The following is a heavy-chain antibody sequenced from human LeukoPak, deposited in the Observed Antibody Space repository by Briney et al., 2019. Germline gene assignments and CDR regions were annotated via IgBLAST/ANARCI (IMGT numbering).Heavy chain of an antibody. V-gene: IGHV3-23*01. CDR1: GFTFSSYA. D-gene: IGHD3-22*01. CDR3: AKDFLGSYYDSSGTDY. CDR2: ISGSGGST. Sequence: GGSLRLSCAASGFTFSSYAMSWVRQAPGKGLEWVSAISGSGGSTYYADSVKGRFTISRDNSKNTLYLQMNSLRAEDTAVYYCAKDFLGSYYDSSGTDYWGQGTLVTVSS. J-gene: IGHJ4*02.